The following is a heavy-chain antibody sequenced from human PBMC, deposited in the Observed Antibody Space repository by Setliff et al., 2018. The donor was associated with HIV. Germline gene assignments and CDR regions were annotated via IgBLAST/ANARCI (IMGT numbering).Heavy chain of an antibody. V-gene: IGHV1-69*05. CDR3: ARSSRVAAAGARVPDAFDI. Sequence: SVKVSCKASGGTFSTHAINWVRQAPGQGLEWMGGIIPIFGTTHYAQKFQDRVTITRDRSMSTAYMELSSLRSEDTAMYYCARSSRVAAAGARVPDAFDIWGQGTMVTVSS. CDR1: GGTFSTHA. D-gene: IGHD6-13*01. J-gene: IGHJ3*02. CDR2: IIPIFGTT.